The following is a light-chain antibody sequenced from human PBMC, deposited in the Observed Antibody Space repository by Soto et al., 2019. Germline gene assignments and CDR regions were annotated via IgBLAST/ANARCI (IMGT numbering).Light chain of an antibody. Sequence: QSVLTQSPSVSAAPGQTVTISCSGSSSNIGNNYVSWYQQLPGTAPTLLIYDNNKRPSGIPDRFSGSKSGTSGTLDITGLQTGDEADYYCATWDGSLPGEVFGGGTKVTVL. V-gene: IGLV1-51*01. CDR1: SSNIGNNY. J-gene: IGLJ2*01. CDR2: DNN. CDR3: ATWDGSLPGEV.